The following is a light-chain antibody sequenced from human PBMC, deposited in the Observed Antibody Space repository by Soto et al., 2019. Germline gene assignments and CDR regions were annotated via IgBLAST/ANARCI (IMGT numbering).Light chain of an antibody. V-gene: IGKV1-12*01. CDR1: QDIGSW. J-gene: IGKJ5*01. CDR2: GAS. CDR3: QQGGSFPIT. Sequence: DIQMTQSPSSVSASVGDRVTITCRASQDIGSWLAWYQQKPGKAPDLLIYGASSLQSGVPSRFYGSGSGTDFTLTISSLLPEDFATYYCQQGGSFPITFGQGTRLEIK.